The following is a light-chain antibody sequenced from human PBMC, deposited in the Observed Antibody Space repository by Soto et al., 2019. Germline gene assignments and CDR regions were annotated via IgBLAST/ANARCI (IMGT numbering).Light chain of an antibody. CDR1: SGHSSYA. CDR2: LNSDGSH. CDR3: QTWGTGIVV. J-gene: IGLJ2*01. V-gene: IGLV4-69*01. Sequence: QAVVPQSPSAYASLGASVKLTCTPSSGHSSYAIAWHQQQPEKGPRHLMKLNSDGSHSQGDGIPDRFSGSSFGAERYLTISVRQSEDEADYYCQTWGTGIVVFGGGTKLTVL.